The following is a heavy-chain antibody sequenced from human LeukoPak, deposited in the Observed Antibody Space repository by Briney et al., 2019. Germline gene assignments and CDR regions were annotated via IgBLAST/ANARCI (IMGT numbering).Heavy chain of an antibody. Sequence: PGRSLRLSCEASGFRFTTFAMHWVRQAPGKGLEWVATVSHDGRNKFYADSVKARFTVSRDNSKNTLYLQMNGLRVEDTSIYYWGGHEYFGGGGWGQGTLVTVSS. J-gene: IGHJ4*02. V-gene: IGHV3-30*03. CDR3: GGHEYFGGGG. CDR2: VSHDGRNK. D-gene: IGHD3-16*01. CDR1: GFRFTTFA.